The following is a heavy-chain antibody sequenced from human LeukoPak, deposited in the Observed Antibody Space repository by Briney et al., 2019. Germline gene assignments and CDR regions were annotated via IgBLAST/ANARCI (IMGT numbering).Heavy chain of an antibody. D-gene: IGHD3-9*01. Sequence: GGSLRLSCAASGFTFSSSWMLWVRQAPGKGLEWVGNINQDVSEKYYVDSVKGRFTISRDNARSSLYLQMNSLRAEDTAVYYCVRGAGFITDYWGQGTLVTVSS. CDR1: GFTFSSSW. V-gene: IGHV3-7*01. CDR3: VRGAGFITDY. J-gene: IGHJ4*02. CDR2: INQDVSEK.